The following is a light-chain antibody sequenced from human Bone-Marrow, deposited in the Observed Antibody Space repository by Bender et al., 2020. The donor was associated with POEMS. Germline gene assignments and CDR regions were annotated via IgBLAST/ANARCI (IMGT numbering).Light chain of an antibody. Sequence: QSVLTQPPSASGTPGQRVTISCSGSSSNIGGNTVNWYQHFPGTAPKLLIYNINQRPSGVPDRFSGSKSGTSASLAISVLLSEDEADYYCAVWDDSLNGWVFGGGTKLTVL. V-gene: IGLV1-44*01. CDR3: AVWDDSLNGWV. CDR1: SSNIGGNT. CDR2: NIN. J-gene: IGLJ3*02.